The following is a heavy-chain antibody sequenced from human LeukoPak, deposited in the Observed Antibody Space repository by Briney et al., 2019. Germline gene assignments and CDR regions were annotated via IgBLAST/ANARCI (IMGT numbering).Heavy chain of an antibody. V-gene: IGHV3-64*01. CDR2: ISSNGGST. J-gene: IGHJ4*02. CDR1: GFTFSSYA. CDR3: ARGLFRFCSSGSCLSPFDY. Sequence: GGSLRLSCAGSGFTFSSYAMHWVRQAPGKGLEYVSAISSNGGSTYYANSVKGRFTISRDNSKNTLYLQMNSLRAEDTAVYYCARGLFRFCSSGSCLSPFDYWGQGTLVTVSS. D-gene: IGHD2-15*01.